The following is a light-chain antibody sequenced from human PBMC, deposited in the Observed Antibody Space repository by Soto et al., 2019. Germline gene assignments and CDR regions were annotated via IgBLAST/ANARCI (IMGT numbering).Light chain of an antibody. V-gene: IGKV1-39*01. CDR3: QQSYRTPPT. Sequence: DIQMTQSPSSLSASVGDRVTITCRASQGVSTYLIWYQQRQGRAPKLLIYAAFYFVGGVPSRFSGSGSGTNFTLTISSVQPEDFATYYCQQSYRTPPTFGQWTKLETK. J-gene: IGKJ2*01. CDR1: QGVSTY. CDR2: AAF.